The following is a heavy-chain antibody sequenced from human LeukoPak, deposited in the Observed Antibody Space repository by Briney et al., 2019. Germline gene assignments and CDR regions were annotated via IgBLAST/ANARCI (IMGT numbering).Heavy chain of an antibody. D-gene: IGHD3-10*01. CDR2: MNSSDTTI. J-gene: IGHJ4*02. V-gene: IGHV3-48*03. Sequence: GGPLRLSCAASGFTFSSYEMNWVRQAPGKGLEWVSYMNSSDTTIYYADSVKGRFTISRDNAKNSLYLQMNSLRDEDTAVYYCARDAGPRDYGSGSYLGYWGQGTLVTVSS. CDR1: GFTFSSYE. CDR3: ARDAGPRDYGSGSYLGY.